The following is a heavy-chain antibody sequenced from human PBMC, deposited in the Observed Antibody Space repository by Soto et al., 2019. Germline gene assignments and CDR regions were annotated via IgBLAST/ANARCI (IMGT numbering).Heavy chain of an antibody. J-gene: IGHJ5*02. CDR2: IYYSGST. CDR3: AREPYATLTPPS. V-gene: IGHV4-31*03. CDR1: GGSISSGGYY. Sequence: PSETLSLTCTVSGGSISSGGYYWSWIRQHPGKGLEWIGYIYYSGSTYYNPSLKSRVTISVDTSKNQFSLKLSSVTAADTAVYYCAREPYATLTPPSWGQGTLVTVSS. D-gene: IGHD3-16*01.